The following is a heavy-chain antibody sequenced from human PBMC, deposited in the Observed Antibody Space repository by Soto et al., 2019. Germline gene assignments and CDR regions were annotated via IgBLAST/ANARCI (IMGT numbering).Heavy chain of an antibody. CDR3: ARGLPTLGATVDFCY. CDR1: GYTFTSYG. V-gene: IGHV1-8*01. CDR2: MNPNSGNT. D-gene: IGHD1-26*01. J-gene: IGHJ4*02. Sequence: ASVKVSCKASGYTFTSYGINWVRQATGQGLEWMGWMNPNSGNTGHAQKFQGRVTMTRNTSISTAYMELSSLRSEDTAVYYCARGLPTLGATVDFCYWGKGTLVTVSS.